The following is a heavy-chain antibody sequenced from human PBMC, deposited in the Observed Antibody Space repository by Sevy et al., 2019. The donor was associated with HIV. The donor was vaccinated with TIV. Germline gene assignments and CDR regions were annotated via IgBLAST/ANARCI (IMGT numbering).Heavy chain of an antibody. V-gene: IGHV3-30*04. CDR3: TRGPTEELLRRYFDY. CDR2: ISYDGSNK. D-gene: IGHD1-26*01. J-gene: IGHJ4*02. CDR1: GFSFSSYA. Sequence: GGSLRLYCAASGFSFSSYAMHWVRQAPGKGLEWVAVISYDGSNKYYIDSVKGRFTISRDNSKNTLFLQMSSLRAEDTAVYYCTRGPTEELLRRYFDYWGQGALVTVSS.